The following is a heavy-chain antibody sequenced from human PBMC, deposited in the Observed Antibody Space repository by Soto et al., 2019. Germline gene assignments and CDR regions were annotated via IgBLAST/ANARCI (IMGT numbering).Heavy chain of an antibody. V-gene: IGHV3-48*02. CDR2: ISSSSSTI. Sequence: GGSLRLSCAASGFTFSSYSMNWVRQAPGKGLEWVSYISSSSSTIYYADSVKGRFTISRDNAKNSLYLQMNSLRDEDTAVYYCGRDLSPVTIFGVGNNWFDPWGQGTLVTVSS. J-gene: IGHJ5*02. CDR3: GRDLSPVTIFGVGNNWFDP. CDR1: GFTFSSYS. D-gene: IGHD3-3*01.